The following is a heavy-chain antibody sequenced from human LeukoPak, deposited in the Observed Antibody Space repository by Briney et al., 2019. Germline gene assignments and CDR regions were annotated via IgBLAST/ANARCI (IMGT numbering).Heavy chain of an antibody. V-gene: IGHV4-34*01. CDR1: GGSFSGYY. CDR3: ARVRVWELDYYYFDY. D-gene: IGHD1-26*01. Sequence: SETLSLTCAVSGGSFSGYYWTWIRQSPGKGLEWVGKINHSGSTDYNPSLKSRVTISVDTSKNQFSLKLSSVTAADTAVYYCARVRVWELDYYYFDYWGQGTLVTVSS. J-gene: IGHJ4*02. CDR2: INHSGST.